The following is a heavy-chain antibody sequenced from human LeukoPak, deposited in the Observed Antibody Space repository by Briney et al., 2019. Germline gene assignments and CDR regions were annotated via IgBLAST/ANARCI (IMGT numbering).Heavy chain of an antibody. Sequence: ASVKVSCRASGGTFSSYAISWVRQAPGQGLEWMGWISAYNGNTNYAQKLQGRVTMTTDTSTSTAYMELSSLRSEDTAVYYCARAVVPAAMAAGDYWGQGTLVTVSS. J-gene: IGHJ4*02. CDR3: ARAVVPAAMAAGDY. D-gene: IGHD2-2*01. V-gene: IGHV1-18*01. CDR1: GGTFSSYA. CDR2: ISAYNGNT.